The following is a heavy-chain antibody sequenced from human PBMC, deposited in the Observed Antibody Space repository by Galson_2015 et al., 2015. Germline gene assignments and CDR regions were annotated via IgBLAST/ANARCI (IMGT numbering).Heavy chain of an antibody. Sequence: LSCAASCFPFRSSSLPWLLPSPGKGLEWDSYISSSGNTIYYADSVKGRFTTSRDKANNSLYLQMNSRRAEDTAVYYCARRGASATSCHEFVYYMDVGGLGTTVTVSS. D-gene: IGHD2-2*01. CDR2: ISSSGNTI. J-gene: IGHJ6*03. CDR3: ARRGASATSCHEFVYYMDV. CDR1: CFPFRSSS. V-gene: IGHV3-11*01.